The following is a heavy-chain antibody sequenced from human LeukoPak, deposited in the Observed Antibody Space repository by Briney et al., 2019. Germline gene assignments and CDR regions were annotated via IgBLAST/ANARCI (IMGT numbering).Heavy chain of an antibody. V-gene: IGHV4-34*01. CDR2: INHSGST. J-gene: IGHJ5*02. Sequence: PSETLSLTCAVYGGSFSGYYWSWIRQPPGKGLEWIGEINHSGSTNYNPSLKSRVTISVDTSKNQFSLKLSSVTAADTAVYYCARQPPLSEGWFDPGGQGTPVTVSS. D-gene: IGHD2/OR15-2a*01. CDR3: ARQPPLSEGWFDP. CDR1: GGSFSGYY.